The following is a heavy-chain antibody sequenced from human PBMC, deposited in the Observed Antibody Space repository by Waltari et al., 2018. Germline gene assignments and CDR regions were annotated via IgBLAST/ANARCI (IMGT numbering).Heavy chain of an antibody. Sequence: QVQLQESGPGLVKPSETLSLTCTVSGGSISSYYWSWIRQPPGKGLEWIGYIYYSGSTNYNPSRKSRVTISVDTSKNQFSLKLSSVTAADTAVYYCARVAPYCSSTSCSPGVYWYFDLWGRGTLVTVSS. J-gene: IGHJ2*01. CDR3: ARVAPYCSSTSCSPGVYWYFDL. V-gene: IGHV4-59*01. CDR2: IYYSGST. D-gene: IGHD2-2*01. CDR1: GGSISSYY.